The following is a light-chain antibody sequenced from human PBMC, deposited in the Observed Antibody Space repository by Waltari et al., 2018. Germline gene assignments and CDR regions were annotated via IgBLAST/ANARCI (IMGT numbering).Light chain of an antibody. Sequence: QSALTQPASVSGSPGQSITISCTGTSSDIGGYNYVSWYQHHPGKAPQLIIYEVSNRPSGVSNRFSGSKSGNTASLTISGLQAEDEADYYCSSYTSNSRVFGAGTKLTVL. CDR1: SSDIGGYNY. CDR3: SSYTSNSRV. CDR2: EVS. J-gene: IGLJ3*02. V-gene: IGLV2-14*01.